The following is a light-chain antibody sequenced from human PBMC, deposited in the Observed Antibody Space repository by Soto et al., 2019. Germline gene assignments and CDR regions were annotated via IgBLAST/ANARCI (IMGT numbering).Light chain of an antibody. Sequence: EIVLTQSPGTLALSPGERATLSCRASQSVSSSYLAWYQQKPGQAPRLLIYGASSRATGIPDRFSGSGSGTDFTLTISRLEPEDIAVYYCQQYGSSPPLTFGGGTTVEI. J-gene: IGKJ4*01. CDR3: QQYGSSPPLT. V-gene: IGKV3-20*01. CDR2: GAS. CDR1: QSVSSSY.